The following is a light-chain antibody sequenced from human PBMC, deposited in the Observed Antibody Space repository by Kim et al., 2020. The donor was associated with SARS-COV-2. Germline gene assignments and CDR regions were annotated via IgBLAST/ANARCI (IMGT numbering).Light chain of an antibody. CDR2: YDT. Sequence: APGVAAGNTGGESNGASYTVHWYQQKAGQAPILVMYYDTDRPSGIPERFSGSNSGNTATLTIKRVEAGDEADYYCQVYDTSSDHVVFGGGTQLTVL. J-gene: IGLJ3*02. CDR3: QVYDTSSDHVV. V-gene: IGLV3-21*01. CDR1: NGASYT.